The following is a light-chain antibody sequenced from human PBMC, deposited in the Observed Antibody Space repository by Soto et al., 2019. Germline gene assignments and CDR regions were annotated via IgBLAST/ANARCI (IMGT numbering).Light chain of an antibody. Sequence: EIVLTQSPATLSLSPGERATLSCRASQSVSSYLAWYQQKPGHAPRLLIYDASNRATGIPVRFSGSGSGTDFTLTISSLEPEDFAVYYCQQRSNWPRTFGQGTKVEIK. CDR1: QSVSSY. V-gene: IGKV3-11*01. CDR2: DAS. CDR3: QQRSNWPRT. J-gene: IGKJ1*01.